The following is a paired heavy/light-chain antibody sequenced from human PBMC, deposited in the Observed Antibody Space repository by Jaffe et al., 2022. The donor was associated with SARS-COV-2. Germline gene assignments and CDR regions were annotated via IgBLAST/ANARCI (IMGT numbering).Heavy chain of an antibody. J-gene: IGHJ4*02. CDR1: GFTFGSFA. D-gene: IGHD3-9*01. CDR3: AKVKWDYDIFGPSGIDY. Sequence: EVQVLESGGGLVQPGGSLRLSCAASGFTFGSFAMTWVRQAPGKGLQWVSAISGSGGSTKYADSVKGRFTISRDNSKNTVYLQMNNLRAEDTGVYHCAKVKWDYDIFGPSGIDYWGQGTLVTVSS. CDR2: ISGSGGST. V-gene: IGHV3-23*01.
Light chain of an antibody. Sequence: DIVMTQSPDSLAVSLGERATINCKSSQSILYTIDNKNFLAWYQQKPGQPPKLLIYWASTRESGVPDRFSGSGSGTDFTLTISSLQAEDVAIYYCQQYFDSPRITFGQGTRLEI. CDR1: QSILYTIDNKNF. CDR3: QQYFDSPRIT. J-gene: IGKJ5*01. CDR2: WAS. V-gene: IGKV4-1*01.